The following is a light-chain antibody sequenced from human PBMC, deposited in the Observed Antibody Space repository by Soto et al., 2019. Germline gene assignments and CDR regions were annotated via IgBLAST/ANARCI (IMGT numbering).Light chain of an antibody. Sequence: EIVLTQSPGILSLSPGERATLSCRASESVRSSYLAWYQQKPGQAPRLLIYGASTRATGIPDRFTGSGSGTDFTLSVSRLEPEDFAVYHCQQYGSSPWTFGQGTKVDIK. CDR1: ESVRSSY. J-gene: IGKJ1*01. CDR3: QQYGSSPWT. CDR2: GAS. V-gene: IGKV3-20*01.